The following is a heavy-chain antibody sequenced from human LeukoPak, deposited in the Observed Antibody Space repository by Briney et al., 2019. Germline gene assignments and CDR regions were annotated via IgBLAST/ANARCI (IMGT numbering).Heavy chain of an antibody. D-gene: IGHD3-3*01. CDR2: IIPIFGTA. V-gene: IGHV1-69*05. CDR1: GGTFSSYA. J-gene: IGHJ4*02. CDR3: ARQAHYYDFWSGYFTAPNIFYFDY. Sequence: SVKVSCKASGGTFSSYAISWVRQAPGQGLEWMGGIIPIFGTANYAQKFQGRATITTDESTSTAYMELSSLRSEDTAVYYCARQAHYYDFWSGYFTAPNIFYFDYWGQGTLVTVSS.